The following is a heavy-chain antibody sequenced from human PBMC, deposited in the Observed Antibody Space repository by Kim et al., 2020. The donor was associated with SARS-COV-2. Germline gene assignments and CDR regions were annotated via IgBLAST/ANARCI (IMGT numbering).Heavy chain of an antibody. CDR3: ARESHYYDSSGYYPLDYGMDV. D-gene: IGHD3-22*01. CDR2: ISYDGSNK. Sequence: GGSLRLSCAASGFTFSSYAMHWVRQAPGKGLEWVAVISYDGSNKYYADSVKGRFTISRDNSKNTLYLQMNSLRAEDTAVYYCARESHYYDSSGYYPLDYGMDVWGQGTTVTVSS. CDR1: GFTFSSYA. V-gene: IGHV3-30*04. J-gene: IGHJ6*02.